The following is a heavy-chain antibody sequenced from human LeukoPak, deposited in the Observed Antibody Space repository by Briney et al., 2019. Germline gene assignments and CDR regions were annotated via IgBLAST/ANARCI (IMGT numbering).Heavy chain of an antibody. D-gene: IGHD3-22*01. CDR1: GFTFSSYS. CDR3: ARGSRHYDSSGSDY. CDR2: ISSSSSYI. J-gene: IGHJ4*02. Sequence: GGSLRLSCAASGFTFSSYSMNWVRQAPGKGLEWVSSISSSSSYIYYADSVKGRFTISGDNAKNSLYLQMNSLRAEDTAVYYCARGSRHYDSSGSDYWGQGTLVTVSS. V-gene: IGHV3-21*01.